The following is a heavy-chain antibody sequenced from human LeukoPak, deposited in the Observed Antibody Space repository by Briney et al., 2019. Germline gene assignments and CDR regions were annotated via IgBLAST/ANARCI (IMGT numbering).Heavy chain of an antibody. CDR2: ISPILDIT. CDR1: GGTFNNYA. J-gene: IGHJ4*02. CDR3: ARVGSSSSASDY. V-gene: IGHV1-69*04. Sequence: SVKVSCKASGGTFNNYAITWVRQAPGQGLEWMGRISPILDITNYSQKFQGRVTITADKSTNTAYMELSSLRSEDTAVYYCARVGSSSSASDYWGQGTLVTVSS. D-gene: IGHD6-6*01.